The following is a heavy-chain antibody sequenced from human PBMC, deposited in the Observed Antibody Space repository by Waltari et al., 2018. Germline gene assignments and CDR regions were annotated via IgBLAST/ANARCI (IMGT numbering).Heavy chain of an antibody. CDR3: ARNTPLDADPFYYYDSSGYRGGADY. V-gene: IGHV3-48*04. Sequence: EVQLVESGGGLVQPGGSLRLSCAASGFTFSSYSMNWVRQAPGKGLEGGISRISISSSTIYYADSVKGRFTISRDNAKNSLYLQMNSLRAEDTAVYYCARNTPLDADPFYYYDSSGYRGGADYWGQGTLVTVSS. CDR2: ISISSSTI. J-gene: IGHJ4*02. CDR1: GFTFSSYS. D-gene: IGHD3-22*01.